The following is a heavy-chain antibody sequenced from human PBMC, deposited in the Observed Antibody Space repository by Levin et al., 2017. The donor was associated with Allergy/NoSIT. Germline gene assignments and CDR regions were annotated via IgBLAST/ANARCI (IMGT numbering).Heavy chain of an antibody. CDR3: AFRGNSGRDY. D-gene: IGHD1-26*01. V-gene: IGHV3-23*01. J-gene: IGHJ4*02. Sequence: SGGSLRLSCAASGFTFSTYAMTWVRQDPGKGLEWVSGISGAGDSTYYADSVKGRFTISRDNSKNTLYLHVNSLRAEDTAIYYCAFRGNSGRDYWGQGTLVTVSS. CDR1: GFTFSTYA. CDR2: ISGAGDST.